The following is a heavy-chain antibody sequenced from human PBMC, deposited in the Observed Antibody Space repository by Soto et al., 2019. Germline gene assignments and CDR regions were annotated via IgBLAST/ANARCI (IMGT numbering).Heavy chain of an antibody. J-gene: IGHJ5*02. CDR2: ISVSVVST. Sequence: QPGGSLRLSCAASGFTFSSYAMSWVRQAPGKGLELVSAISVSVVSTYYADSVKGRFTISRDNSKNTLYLQMNSLRAEDTAVYYCATGNSHTWFDPWGQGTLVTVSS. CDR3: ATGNSHTWFDP. CDR1: GFTFSSYA. V-gene: IGHV3-23*01.